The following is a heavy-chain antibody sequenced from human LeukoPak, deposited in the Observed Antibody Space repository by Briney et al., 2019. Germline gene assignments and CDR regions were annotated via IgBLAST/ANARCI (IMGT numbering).Heavy chain of an antibody. V-gene: IGHV1-3*01. J-gene: IGHJ5*02. CDR3: ATERLGATWFDP. Sequence: ASVKVSCKASGYTFSGNVMHWVRQAPGQRLEWMGWINGADGDTKYSQSLQGRVTITRDTAANTVYMDLNSLRFEDTAIYYCATERLGATWFDPWGQGTLVTVSS. D-gene: IGHD3-10*01. CDR1: GYTFSGNV. CDR2: INGADGDT.